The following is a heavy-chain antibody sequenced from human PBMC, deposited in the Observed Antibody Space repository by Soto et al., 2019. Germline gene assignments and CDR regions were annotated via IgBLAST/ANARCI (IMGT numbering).Heavy chain of an antibody. CDR2: ISAYNGNT. Sequence: QVQLVQSGAEVKKPGASVKVSCKASGYTFTSYGISWVRQAPGQGLEWMGWISAYNGNTNYAQKLQGRVTMTTNTSTSTAYMELRSLRSDDTAVYYCARDESQKAIYSSSPSGYWGQGTLVTVSS. D-gene: IGHD6-13*01. CDR3: ARDESQKAIYSSSPSGY. CDR1: GYTFTSYG. J-gene: IGHJ4*02. V-gene: IGHV1-18*01.